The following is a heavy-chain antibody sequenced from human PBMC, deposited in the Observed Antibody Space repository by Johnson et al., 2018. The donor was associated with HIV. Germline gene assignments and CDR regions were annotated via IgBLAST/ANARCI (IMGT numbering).Heavy chain of an antibody. CDR2: VYSGGTT. CDR3: TRRSPYDAFDI. CDR1: GFTVSSNY. Sequence: VQLVESGGGVVRPGRSLRLSCAASGFTVSSNYMSWVRQAPGKGLESVPVVYSGGTTHYADSVKGRSTISRDNSKNTLYLQMNSLRAEDTAVYYCTRRSPYDAFDIWGQGTMVTVSS. J-gene: IGHJ3*02. V-gene: IGHV3-66*02.